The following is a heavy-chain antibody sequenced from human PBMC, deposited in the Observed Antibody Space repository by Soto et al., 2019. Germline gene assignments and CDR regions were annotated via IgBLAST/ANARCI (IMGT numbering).Heavy chain of an antibody. Sequence: PSETLSLTCAVSGYSLTRDYCWGCIRQPPGRGLEWIVSIYHSGSTFYNPSLKSRVTISLDTSKNQFSLKLTSVIAADTAIYYCARGPGSTAFDPWGQGTLVTVSS. J-gene: IGHJ5*02. V-gene: IGHV4-38-2*01. CDR1: GYSLTRDYC. CDR2: IYHSGST. D-gene: IGHD5-18*01. CDR3: ARGPGSTAFDP.